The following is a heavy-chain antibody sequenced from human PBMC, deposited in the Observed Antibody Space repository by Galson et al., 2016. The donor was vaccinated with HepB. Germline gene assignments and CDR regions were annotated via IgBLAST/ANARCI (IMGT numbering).Heavy chain of an antibody. D-gene: IGHD6-19*01. J-gene: IGHJ4*02. V-gene: IGHV3-30*03. Sequence: SLRLSCAASGFTFSSYAMHWVRQAPGKGLEWVAVISYDGSRKNYADSVKGRFTISRDNSHNTLYLQIHSLRAEDTAVYYCARDVAVAGTGVDYWGQGTLVSVSS. CDR2: ISYDGSRK. CDR1: GFTFSSYA. CDR3: ARDVAVAGTGVDY.